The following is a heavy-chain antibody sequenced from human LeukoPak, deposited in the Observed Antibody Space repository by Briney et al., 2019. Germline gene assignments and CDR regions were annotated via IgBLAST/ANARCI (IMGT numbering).Heavy chain of an antibody. Sequence: ASVKVSCKASGYTFTSYAMNWVRQAPGQGLEWMGWINTNTGNPTYAQGFTGRFVFSLDTSVSTAYLQISSLKAEDTAVYYCAREIPPSGSYYNGEYCFDYWGQGTLVTVSS. J-gene: IGHJ4*02. D-gene: IGHD3-10*01. V-gene: IGHV7-4-1*02. CDR1: GYTFTSYA. CDR2: INTNTGNP. CDR3: AREIPPSGSYYNGEYCFDY.